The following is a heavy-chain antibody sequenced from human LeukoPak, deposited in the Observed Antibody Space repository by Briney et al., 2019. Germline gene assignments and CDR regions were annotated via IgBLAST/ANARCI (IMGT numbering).Heavy chain of an antibody. V-gene: IGHV3-7*01. CDR3: ARDLRPYGSGSYSAFDI. D-gene: IGHD3-10*01. Sequence: PGGSLRLSCAASGFTFSSYWMSWVRQAPGKGLEWVANIKQDGSEKYYVDSVKGRFTISRDNAKNSLYLQMNGLRAEDTAVYYCARDLRPYGSGSYSAFDIWGQGTMVTVSS. CDR2: IKQDGSEK. CDR1: GFTFSSYW. J-gene: IGHJ3*02.